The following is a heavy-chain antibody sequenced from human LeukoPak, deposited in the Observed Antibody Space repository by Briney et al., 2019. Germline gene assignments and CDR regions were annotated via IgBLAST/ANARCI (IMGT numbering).Heavy chain of an antibody. V-gene: IGHV4-59*08. CDR3: ARRYDSTLYYYYYMDV. D-gene: IGHD3-22*01. J-gene: IGHJ6*03. Sequence: PSETLSLTCTVSGGSISSYYWSRIRQPPGKGLEWIGYIYYSGSANYNPSLKSRVTISVDTSKNRFSLKLSSVTAADTAVYYCARRYDSTLYYYYYMDVWGKGTTVTVSS. CDR1: GGSISSYY. CDR2: IYYSGSA.